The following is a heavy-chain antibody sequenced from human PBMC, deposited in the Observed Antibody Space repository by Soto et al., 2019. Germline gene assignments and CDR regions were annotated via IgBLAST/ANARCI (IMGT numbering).Heavy chain of an antibody. CDR2: ISAYNGNT. CDR1: GYTFTNYG. D-gene: IGHD3-22*01. J-gene: IGHJ4*02. Sequence: ASVKVSCKASGYTFTNYGISWVRQAPGQGLEWMGWISAYNGNTNYAQKLQGRVTMTTDTSTSTAYMELRSLRSDDTAVYYCARSSYYYDSSGYYEIDYWGQGTLVTVSS. CDR3: ARSSYYYDSSGYYEIDY. V-gene: IGHV1-18*01.